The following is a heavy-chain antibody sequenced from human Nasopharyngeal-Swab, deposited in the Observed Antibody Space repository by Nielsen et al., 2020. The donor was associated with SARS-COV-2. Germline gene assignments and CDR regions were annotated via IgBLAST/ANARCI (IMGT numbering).Heavy chain of an antibody. J-gene: IGHJ6*03. D-gene: IGHD6-6*01. V-gene: IGHV3-30-3*01. Sequence: GGSLRLSCAASGFTFSSYAMHWVRQAPGKGLEWVAVISYDGSNKYYADSVKGRFTISRDNSKNTLYLQMNSLRAEDTAVYYCAKGVSSRSYMDVWGIGTTVIVSS. CDR3: AKGVSSRSYMDV. CDR2: ISYDGSNK. CDR1: GFTFSSYA.